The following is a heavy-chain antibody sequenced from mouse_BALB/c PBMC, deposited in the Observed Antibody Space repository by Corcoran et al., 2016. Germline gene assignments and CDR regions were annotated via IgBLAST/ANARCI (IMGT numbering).Heavy chain of an antibody. V-gene: IGHV3-6*02. D-gene: IGHD2-3*01. CDR1: GYSITSGYY. CDR2: ISYDGSN. CDR3: AAIYDGYAMDY. Sequence: DGQLQESGPGLVKPSQSLSLTCSVTGYSITSGYYWNWIRQFPGNKLEWMGYISYDGSNNYNPSLKNRISITRDTSKNQFFLKLNSVTTEDTATYYCAAIYDGYAMDYWGQGTSVTVSS. J-gene: IGHJ4*01.